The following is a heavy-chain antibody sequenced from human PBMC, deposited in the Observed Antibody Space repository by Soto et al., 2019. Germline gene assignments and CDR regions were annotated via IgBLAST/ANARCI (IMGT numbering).Heavy chain of an antibody. Sequence: QVQLVESGGGVVQPGRSLRLSCAASGFTFSSYAMHWVRQAPGKGLEWVAVISYDGSNKYYADSVKGRFTISRDNSKNTLYLQMNSLRAEDTAVYYCARDYYDSSGYFGAPNNWFDPWGQGPLVTVSS. V-gene: IGHV3-30-3*01. D-gene: IGHD3-22*01. CDR2: ISYDGSNK. J-gene: IGHJ5*02. CDR1: GFTFSSYA. CDR3: ARDYYDSSGYFGAPNNWFDP.